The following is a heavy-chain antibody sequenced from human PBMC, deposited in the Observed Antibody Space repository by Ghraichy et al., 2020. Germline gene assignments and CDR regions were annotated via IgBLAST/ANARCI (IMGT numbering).Heavy chain of an antibody. CDR3: ARGSITYYYGMDV. CDR2: LYYTGST. V-gene: IGHV4-59*08. Sequence: SEILSLTCTVSGGSISGYYWTWIRQPPGKGLEWIGYLYYTGSTNYNPSLKSRVTISVDTSKNQFSLKLSSVTAADTAVYYCARGSITYYYGMDVWGQGTTVTVSS. J-gene: IGHJ6*02. D-gene: IGHD1-14*01. CDR1: GGSISGYY.